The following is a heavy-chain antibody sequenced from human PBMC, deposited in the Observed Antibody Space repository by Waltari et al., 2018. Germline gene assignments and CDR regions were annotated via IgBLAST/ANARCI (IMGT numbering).Heavy chain of an antibody. D-gene: IGHD3-10*01. CDR1: GYDFNGFY. Sequence: QVHMVQSGAEVKKPGASVKISWEASGYDFNGFYIHWVRQAPGQGLEWMVWSNPKSRTHHYVDTFQGSVTMTADTSARTAYMSLGRLTADDSATYYCWRDLGITTARGESLNDANWGRGSLVTVS. J-gene: IGHJ4*02. CDR2: SNPKSRTH. CDR3: WRDLGITTARGESLNDAN. V-gene: IGHV1-2*02.